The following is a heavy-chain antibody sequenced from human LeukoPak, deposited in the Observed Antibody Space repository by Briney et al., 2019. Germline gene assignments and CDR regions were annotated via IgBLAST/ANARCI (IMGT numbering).Heavy chain of an antibody. V-gene: IGHV3-66*01. CDR2: ITSDGGT. CDR3: STAKFDN. J-gene: IGHJ4*02. CDR1: GFSVSNNY. Sequence: GGSLRLSCAASGFSVSNNYMTWVRQAPGKGLEWVSAITSDGGTYYADSMKGRFTISRDNAKNSLYLQMNSLRAEDTAVYYCSTAKFDNWGQGTLVTVSS.